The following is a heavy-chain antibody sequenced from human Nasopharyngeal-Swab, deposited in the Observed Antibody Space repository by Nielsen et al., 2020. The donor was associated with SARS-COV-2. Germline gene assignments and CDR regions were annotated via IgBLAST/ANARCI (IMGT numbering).Heavy chain of an antibody. CDR2: IGAAGGT. D-gene: IGHD2-2*01. V-gene: IGHV3-13*01. CDR1: GFTFSSND. Sequence: GGSLRLSCAASGFTFSSNDMHWVRLPRGKGLEWVSAIGAAGGTYYPDSVKGRFTISRENAKNSLYLQMNSLRDEDTAIYYCVKGMPQSGGMDVWGKGTTVSVSS. J-gene: IGHJ6*03. CDR3: VKGMPQSGGMDV.